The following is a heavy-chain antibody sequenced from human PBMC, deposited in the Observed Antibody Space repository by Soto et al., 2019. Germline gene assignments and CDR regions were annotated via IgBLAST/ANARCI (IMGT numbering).Heavy chain of an antibody. CDR2: IYYSGST. CDR3: ARTSHTRKYYFDY. Sequence: SETLSLTCTVSGGSISSGDYYWSWIRQPPGKGLEWIGYIYYSGSTYYNPSLKSRVTISVDTSKNQFSLKLSSVTAADTAVYYCARTSHTRKYYFDYWGQGTLVTVSS. CDR1: GGSISSGDYY. V-gene: IGHV4-30-4*01. J-gene: IGHJ4*02. D-gene: IGHD2-2*01.